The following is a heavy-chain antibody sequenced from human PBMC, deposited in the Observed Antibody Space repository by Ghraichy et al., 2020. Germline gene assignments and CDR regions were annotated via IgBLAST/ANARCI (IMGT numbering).Heavy chain of an antibody. Sequence: ASVKVSCKASGYTFTSYGISWVRQAPGQGLEWMGWISAYNGNTNYAQKLQGRVTMTTDTSTSTAYMELRSLRSDDTAVYYCARDGLSIAARPTPVTANWFDPWGQGTLVTVSS. CDR3: ARDGLSIAARPTPVTANWFDP. CDR1: GYTFTSYG. J-gene: IGHJ5*02. CDR2: ISAYNGNT. D-gene: IGHD6-6*01. V-gene: IGHV1-18*04.